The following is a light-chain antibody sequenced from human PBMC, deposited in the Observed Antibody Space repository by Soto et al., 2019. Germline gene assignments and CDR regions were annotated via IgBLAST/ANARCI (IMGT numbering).Light chain of an antibody. CDR2: GAS. CDR3: QQYHNWPPIT. CDR1: QSVSGSY. Sequence: EILLTQSPGTLSLSPGERATLSCGASQSVSGSYLAWYQQKPGQPPRLLIYGASSRATDIAARFSGSGSATEFTLPISNLQPPDFAAYFCQQYHNWPPITFGQGTRLEIK. J-gene: IGKJ5*01. V-gene: IGKV3-20*01.